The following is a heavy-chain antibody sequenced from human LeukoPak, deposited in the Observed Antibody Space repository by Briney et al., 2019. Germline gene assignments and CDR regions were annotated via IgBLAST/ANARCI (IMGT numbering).Heavy chain of an antibody. CDR1: GFTFSSYA. V-gene: IGHV3-23*01. CDR2: ISGSGGST. D-gene: IGHD3-9*01. Sequence: PGGSLRLSCAASGFTFSSYAMSWVRQAPGKGLEWVSAISGSGGSTYYADSVKGRFTISRDNSKNTLYLQMNSLRAEDTAVYYCAKVSSFFVDWLYGDAFDIWGQGTMVTVSS. J-gene: IGHJ3*02. CDR3: AKVSSFFVDWLYGDAFDI.